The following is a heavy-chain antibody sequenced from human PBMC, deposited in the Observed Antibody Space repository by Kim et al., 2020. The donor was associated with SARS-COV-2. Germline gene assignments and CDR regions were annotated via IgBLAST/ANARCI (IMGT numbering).Heavy chain of an antibody. V-gene: IGHV3-23*01. CDR3: AKRDDYYDSSGYDKRWGYYFDY. CDR1: GFTFSSYA. J-gene: IGHJ4*02. Sequence: GGSLRLSCAASGFTFSSYAMSWVRQAPGKGLEWVSGISGSGSSTYYADSVKGRFTISRDNSKNTLHLQMNSLRAEDTAVYYCAKRDDYYDSSGYDKRWGYYFDYWCQGALVTVSA. D-gene: IGHD3-22*01. CDR2: ISGSGSST.